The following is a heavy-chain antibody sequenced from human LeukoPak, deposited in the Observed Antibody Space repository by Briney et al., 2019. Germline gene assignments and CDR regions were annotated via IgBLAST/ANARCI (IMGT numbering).Heavy chain of an antibody. Sequence: SVKVSCKASGGTFSSYAISWVRQAPGQGLEWMGRIIPIFGITNYAQKFQGRVTITADKSTSTAYMELSSLRSEDTAVYYCARGGGDGYNYRFDYWGQGTLITVSS. CDR3: ARGGGDGYNYRFDY. J-gene: IGHJ4*02. CDR2: IIPIFGIT. CDR1: GGTFSSYA. D-gene: IGHD5-24*01. V-gene: IGHV1-69*04.